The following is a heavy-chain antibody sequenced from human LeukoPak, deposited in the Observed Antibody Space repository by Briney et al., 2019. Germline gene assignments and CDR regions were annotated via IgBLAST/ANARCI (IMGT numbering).Heavy chain of an antibody. V-gene: IGHV4-34*01. Sequence: TSETLSLTCAVYGGSFSGYYWSWIRQPPGKGLEWIGEINHSGSTNYNPPLKSRVTISVDTSKNQFSLKLSSVTAADTAVYYCARGQDSSGYYYSINWFDPWGQGTLVTVSS. D-gene: IGHD3-22*01. CDR3: ARGQDSSGYYYSINWFDP. CDR2: INHSGST. J-gene: IGHJ5*02. CDR1: GGSFSGYY.